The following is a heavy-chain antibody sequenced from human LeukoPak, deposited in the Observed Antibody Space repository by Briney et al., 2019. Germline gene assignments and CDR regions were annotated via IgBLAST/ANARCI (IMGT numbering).Heavy chain of an antibody. V-gene: IGHV4-30-4*01. CDR2: IYYSGST. D-gene: IGHD7-27*01. CDR1: GGSISSGDYY. J-gene: IGHJ5*02. Sequence: SQTLSLTCTVSGGSISSGDYYWSWIRQPPGRGLEWIGYIYYSGSTYYNPPLKSRVTISVDTSKNQFSLKLSSVTAADTAVYYCARVPLGRWFDPWGQGTLVTVSS. CDR3: ARVPLGRWFDP.